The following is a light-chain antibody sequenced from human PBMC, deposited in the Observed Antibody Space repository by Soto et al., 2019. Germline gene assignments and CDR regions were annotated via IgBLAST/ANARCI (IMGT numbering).Light chain of an antibody. J-gene: IGKJ2*01. CDR2: AAS. CDR3: QRYNGAPYT. Sequence: DFQMTQSPSSLSASVGDRVTITCRANQAISNYLAWYQQRPGRVPQVLIYAASTLQSGVPSRFSGRGSGSEFTLTINGLQPEDVGTYYCQRYNGAPYTLDQGTKVEIK. V-gene: IGKV1-27*01. CDR1: QAISNY.